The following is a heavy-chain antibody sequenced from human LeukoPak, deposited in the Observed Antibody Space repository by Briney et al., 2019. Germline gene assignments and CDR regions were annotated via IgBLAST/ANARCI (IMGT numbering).Heavy chain of an antibody. V-gene: IGHV4-39*01. CDR3: ARLFYGSGSYYGYFDY. J-gene: IGHJ4*02. CDR2: IYYSGST. Sequence: PSETLSLTCTVSGGSISSSNYYWGWIRQPPGKGLEWIGSIYYSGSTYYNPSLKSRVTISVDTSKNQFSLKLSSVTAADTAVYYCARLFYGSGSYYGYFDYWGQGTLVTVSS. D-gene: IGHD3-10*01. CDR1: GGSISSSNYY.